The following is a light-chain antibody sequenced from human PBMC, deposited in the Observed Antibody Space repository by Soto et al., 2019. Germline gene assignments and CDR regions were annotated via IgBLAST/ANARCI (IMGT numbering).Light chain of an antibody. Sequence: QSVLTEPPSVSGAPGQRVTISYTGISSNMGSTYDVQWYRQLPGTAPKLLIHGNTNRPSGVPDRFSGPKSGTSASLAITGLQADDEADYYCQSYDDSLSVHYVFGTGTKVTVL. J-gene: IGLJ1*01. V-gene: IGLV1-40*01. CDR2: GNT. CDR1: SSNMGSTYD. CDR3: QSYDDSLSVHYV.